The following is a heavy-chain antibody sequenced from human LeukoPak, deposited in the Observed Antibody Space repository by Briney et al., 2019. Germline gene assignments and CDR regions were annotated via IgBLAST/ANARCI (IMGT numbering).Heavy chain of an antibody. CDR1: GGSISSDF. D-gene: IGHD4-17*01. CDR3: AKGYYGDYPD. J-gene: IGHJ4*02. V-gene: IGHV4-4*07. CDR2: IYTSGST. Sequence: PSETLSLTCTVSGGSISSDFWSWIRHPAGKGLEWIGRIYTSGSTKYNPSLKSRVTMSVDTSKNQLSLKLSPVTAADTAVYYCAKGYYGDYPDWGQGTLVTVSS.